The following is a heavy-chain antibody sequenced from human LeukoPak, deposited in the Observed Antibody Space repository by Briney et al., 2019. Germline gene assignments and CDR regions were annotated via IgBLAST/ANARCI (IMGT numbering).Heavy chain of an antibody. CDR3: ARRGGIRGNWFDP. J-gene: IGHJ5*02. CDR1: GGSISSSSYY. Sequence: SETLSLTCTVSGGSISSSSYYWGWIRLPPGKGLEWIGSIYDSGNTWYNPSLKSRVTISIDTSRNKFSLRLNSVTAADTALYYCARRGGIRGNWFDPWGQGTLVTVSS. CDR2: IYDSGNT. D-gene: IGHD3-10*01. V-gene: IGHV4-39*01.